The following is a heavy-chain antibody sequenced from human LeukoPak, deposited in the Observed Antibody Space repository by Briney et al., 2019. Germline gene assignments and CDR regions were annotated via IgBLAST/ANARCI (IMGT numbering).Heavy chain of an antibody. J-gene: IGHJ4*02. CDR3: ARSSSDDYYDSSGYLDY. Sequence: GGSLRLSCAASGFTFSSYAMHWVRQAPGKGLEWVAVISYDGSNKYYADSVKGRFTTSRDNSKNTLYLQMNSLRAEDTAVYYCARSSSDDYYDSSGYLDYWGQGTLVTVSS. V-gene: IGHV3-30-3*01. CDR2: ISYDGSNK. D-gene: IGHD3-22*01. CDR1: GFTFSSYA.